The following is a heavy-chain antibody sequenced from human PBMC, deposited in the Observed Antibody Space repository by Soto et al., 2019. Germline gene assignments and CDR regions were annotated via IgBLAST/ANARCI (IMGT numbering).Heavy chain of an antibody. Sequence: ASVKVSCKASGFTFTSSAMQWVRQARGQRLEWIGWIVVGSGNTNYAQKFQERVTITRDMSTSTAYMELSSLRSEDTAVYYCAAVSLRSGYFFRGSPTFDIWGQGTMVTVSS. CDR2: IVVGSGNT. CDR1: GFTFTSSA. CDR3: AAVSLRSGYFFRGSPTFDI. D-gene: IGHD3-3*01. J-gene: IGHJ3*02. V-gene: IGHV1-58*02.